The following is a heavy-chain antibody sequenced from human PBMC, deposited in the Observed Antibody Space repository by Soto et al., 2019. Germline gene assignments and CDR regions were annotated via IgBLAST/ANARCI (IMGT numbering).Heavy chain of an antibody. CDR1: GGSISSSSYY. CDR3: ARHVSAIAARGTLDY. D-gene: IGHD6-6*01. CDR2: IYYSGST. V-gene: IGHV4-39*01. Sequence: PSETLSLTCTVSGGSISSSSYYWGWIRQPPGKGLEWIGSIYYSGSTYYNPSLKSRVTISVDTSKNQFSLKLSSVTAADTAVYYCARHVSAIAARGTLDYWGQRTLVTVSS. J-gene: IGHJ4*02.